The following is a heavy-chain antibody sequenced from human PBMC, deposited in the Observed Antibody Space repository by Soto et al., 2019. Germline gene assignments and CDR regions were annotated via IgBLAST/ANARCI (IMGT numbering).Heavy chain of an antibody. CDR2: IIPIFGTA. V-gene: IGHV1-69*13. CDR1: GGTFSSYA. J-gene: IGHJ6*02. D-gene: IGHD2-2*01. Sequence: SVKVSCKASGGTFSSYAISWVRQAPGQGLEWMGGIIPIFGTANYAQKFQGRVMITADESTSTAYMELSSLRSEDAAVYYCAQCSSTSCYVADYYGMDVWGQGTTVTVSS. CDR3: AQCSSTSCYVADYYGMDV.